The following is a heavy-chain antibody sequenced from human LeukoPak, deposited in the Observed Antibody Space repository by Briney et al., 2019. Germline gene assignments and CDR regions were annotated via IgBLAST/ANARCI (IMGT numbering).Heavy chain of an antibody. J-gene: IGHJ5*02. V-gene: IGHV1-69*01. CDR2: IIPIFGTA. CDR1: GGTFSSYA. Sequence: SVKVSCKASGGTFSSYAISWVRQAPGQGLEWMGGIIPIFGTANYAQKFQGRVTITADESTSTAYMELSSLRSEDTAVYYCARGHYQPLWLLDPWGQGTLVTVSS. D-gene: IGHD2-2*01. CDR3: ARGHYQPLWLLDP.